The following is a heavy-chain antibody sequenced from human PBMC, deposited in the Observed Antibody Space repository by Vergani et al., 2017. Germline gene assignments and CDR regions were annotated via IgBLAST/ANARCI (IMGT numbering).Heavy chain of an antibody. Sequence: VQLVESGGGLVKPGGSLRLSCAASGFTFSYYDMHWVRQATGKGLEWVSAIDTAGDPYYPGSVKGRFTISRDNAKNSLNLQMNSLSAEDTAVYYCARTRGEPPPRPSDYFDYWGQGTLVTVSS. J-gene: IGHJ4*02. CDR3: ARTRGEPPPRPSDYFDY. V-gene: IGHV3-13*05. D-gene: IGHD3-16*01. CDR2: IDTAGDP. CDR1: GFTFSYYD.